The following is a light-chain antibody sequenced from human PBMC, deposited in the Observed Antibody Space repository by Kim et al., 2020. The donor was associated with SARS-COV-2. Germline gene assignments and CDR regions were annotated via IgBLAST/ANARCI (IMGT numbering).Light chain of an antibody. CDR3: QQYGSSPRT. CDR1: QSVSSNY. J-gene: IGKJ1*01. Sequence: SPGERATLSCRASQSVSSNYLAWYQQKSGQAPRLLIYGASSRATGIPDRFSGSGSGTDFILTISRLEPEDFAVYYCQQYGSSPRTFGQGTKVEIK. V-gene: IGKV3-20*01. CDR2: GAS.